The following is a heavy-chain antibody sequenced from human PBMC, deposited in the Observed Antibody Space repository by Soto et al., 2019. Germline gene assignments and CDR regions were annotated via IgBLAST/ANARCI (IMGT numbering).Heavy chain of an antibody. CDR1: GFTFSVYE. J-gene: IGHJ4*02. CDR2: ISSGGSVI. Sequence: EVQLVESGGGLVQPGGSLRLSCAASGFTFSVYELNWVRQAPGKGLEWLSYISSGGSVIHYADSVKGRFTNSRDNAKSALYLQMNSLRAEDTAIYYCARSGSYYDSRGEYYVFDYWGQGTLVTVSS. V-gene: IGHV3-48*03. CDR3: ARSGSYYDSRGEYYVFDY. D-gene: IGHD3-22*01.